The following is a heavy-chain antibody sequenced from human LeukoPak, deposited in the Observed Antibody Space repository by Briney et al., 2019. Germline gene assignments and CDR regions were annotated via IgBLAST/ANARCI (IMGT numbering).Heavy chain of an antibody. CDR1: GGSFSGYY. Sequence: SETLSLTCAVYGGSFSGYYWSWIRQPPGKGLEWIGEINHSGSTNYNPSLKSRVTISVDTSKNQFSLKLSSVTAADTAVYYCARGHLGGGYDFWSGYYRMGVAWFDPWGQGTLVTVSS. CDR2: INHSGST. D-gene: IGHD3-3*01. J-gene: IGHJ5*02. CDR3: ARGHLGGGYDFWSGYYRMGVAWFDP. V-gene: IGHV4-34*01.